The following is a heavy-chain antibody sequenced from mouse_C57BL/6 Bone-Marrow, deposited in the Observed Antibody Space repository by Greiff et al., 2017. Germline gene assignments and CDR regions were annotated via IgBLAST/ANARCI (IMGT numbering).Heavy chain of an antibody. V-gene: IGHV5-17*01. D-gene: IGHD4-1*01. CDR2: ISSGSSTI. Sequence: EVQGVESGGGLVKPGGSLKLSCAASGFTFSDYGMHWVRQAPEKGLEWVAYISSGSSTIYYAETVKGRFTISRDNAKNTLFLQMTSLRSEDTAMYYCARLTGSYAMDYWGQGTSVTVSS. J-gene: IGHJ4*01. CDR3: ARLTGSYAMDY. CDR1: GFTFSDYG.